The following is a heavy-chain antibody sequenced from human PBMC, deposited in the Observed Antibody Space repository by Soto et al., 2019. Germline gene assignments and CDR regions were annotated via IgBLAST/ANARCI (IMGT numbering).Heavy chain of an antibody. CDR1: GYTVTSYY. CDR3: ARGRNSGYDDYYYYSGMAV. CDR2: INHSGGSK. V-gene: IGHV1-46*03. D-gene: IGHD5-12*01. J-gene: IGHJ6*02. Sequence: ASVKFSCRASGYTVTSYYMHGVRQAPGQRLERMGIINHSGGSKSYAQKFQGRVTMTRDTSTSTVYMELSSLRSEDTAVYYCARGRNSGYDDYYYYSGMAVWGQRHSVTAS.